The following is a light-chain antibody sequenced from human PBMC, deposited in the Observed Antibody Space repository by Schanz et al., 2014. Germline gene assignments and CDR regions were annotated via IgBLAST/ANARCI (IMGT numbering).Light chain of an antibody. J-gene: IGLJ2*01. CDR3: SSYAGDDYVL. CDR1: SSDVGSYNL. CDR2: EGT. Sequence: QSALTQPASVSGSPGQSITISCTGTSSDVGSYNLVSWYQQHPGEAPKLLIYEGTKRPSGVSYRFSGSKSGNTASLTISGLQADDEAEYYCSSYAGDDYVLFGGGTKITVL. V-gene: IGLV2-23*01.